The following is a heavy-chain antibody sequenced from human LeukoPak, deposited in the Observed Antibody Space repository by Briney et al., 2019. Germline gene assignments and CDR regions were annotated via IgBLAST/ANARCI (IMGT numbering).Heavy chain of an antibody. J-gene: IGHJ4*02. Sequence: GGSLRLSCAASGFSFDRYTMNWVRQAPGKGLEWVSSISIRSTYIHYVDSVKGRFIISRDNSKNTLYLQMNSLRAEDTAVYYCARDRTTIFGVVIMPSYYFDYWGQGTLVTVSS. CDR2: ISIRSTYI. CDR3: ARDRTTIFGVVIMPSYYFDY. D-gene: IGHD3-3*01. V-gene: IGHV3-21*01. CDR1: GFSFDRYT.